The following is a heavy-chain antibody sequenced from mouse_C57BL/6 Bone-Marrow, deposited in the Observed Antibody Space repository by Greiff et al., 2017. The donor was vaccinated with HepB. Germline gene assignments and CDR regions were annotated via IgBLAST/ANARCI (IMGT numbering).Heavy chain of an antibody. J-gene: IGHJ2*01. CDR3: ARGDEYYFDY. CDR2: ISYDGSN. Sequence: VQLKQSGPGLVKPSQSLSLTCSVTGYSITSGYYWNWIRQFPGNKLEWMGYISYDGSNNYNPSLKNRISITRDTSKNQFFLKLNSVTTEDTATYYCARGDEYYFDYWGQGTTLTVSS. V-gene: IGHV3-6*01. CDR1: GYSITSGYY.